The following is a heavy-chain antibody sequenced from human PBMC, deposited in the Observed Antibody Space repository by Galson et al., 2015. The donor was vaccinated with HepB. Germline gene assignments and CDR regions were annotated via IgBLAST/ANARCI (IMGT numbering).Heavy chain of an antibody. CDR3: ARGSDYYDSSGYNH. CDR1: GFTFSSYG. D-gene: IGHD3-22*01. V-gene: IGHV3-33*08. CDR2: IWYDGSNK. Sequence: SLRLSCAASGFTFSSYGMHWVRQAPGKGLEWVAVIWYDGSNKYYADSVKGRFTISRDNSKNTLYLQMNSLRAEDTAVYYCARGSDYYDSSGYNHWGQGTLVTVSS. J-gene: IGHJ4*02.